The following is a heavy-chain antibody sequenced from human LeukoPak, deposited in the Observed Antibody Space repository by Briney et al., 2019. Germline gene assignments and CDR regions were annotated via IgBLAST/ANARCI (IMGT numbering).Heavy chain of an antibody. CDR2: INAGNGNT. J-gene: IGHJ3*02. Sequence: ASVKVSCKASGYTFTIYAVHWVRQAPGQRLEWMGWINAGNGNTKYSQKFQGRVTITRDTSASTAYMELSTLRSEDTAVYYCARGRPITMVRGVIGPFDIWGQGTMVTVSS. CDR3: ARGRPITMVRGVIGPFDI. V-gene: IGHV1-3*01. D-gene: IGHD3-10*01. CDR1: GYTFTIYA.